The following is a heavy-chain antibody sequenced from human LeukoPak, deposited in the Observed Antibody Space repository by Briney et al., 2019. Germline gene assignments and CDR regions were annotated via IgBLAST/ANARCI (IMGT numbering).Heavy chain of an antibody. CDR1: GFTFSSYW. CDR2: VNSDGGST. Sequence: PGGSLRLSCAASGFTFSSYWTHWVRQAPGKGLVWVSRVNSDGGSTSYTDSVKGRFTISRDNSKNTLYLQMNRLTAEDTAVYYCARDYGGNSGYYYYMDVWGKGTTVTISS. J-gene: IGHJ6*03. CDR3: ARDYGGNSGYYYYMDV. V-gene: IGHV3-74*01. D-gene: IGHD4-23*01.